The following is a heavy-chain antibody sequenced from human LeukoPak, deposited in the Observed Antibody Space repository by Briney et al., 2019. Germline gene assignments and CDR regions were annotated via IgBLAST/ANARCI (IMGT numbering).Heavy chain of an antibody. Sequence: GGSLRLSCAASGFTFSSYAMSWVRQAPGKGLEWVSAISGSGGSTYYADSVKGRFTISRDNSKNTLYLQMNSLRAEDTAVYYCAKGSITMVRGVIITFNYYYGMDVWGQGTTVTVSS. CDR2: ISGSGGST. J-gene: IGHJ6*02. D-gene: IGHD3-10*01. CDR3: AKGSITMVRGVIITFNYYYGMDV. CDR1: GFTFSSYA. V-gene: IGHV3-23*01.